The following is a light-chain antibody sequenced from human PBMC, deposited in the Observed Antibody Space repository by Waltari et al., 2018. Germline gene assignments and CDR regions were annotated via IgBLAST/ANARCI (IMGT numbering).Light chain of an antibody. CDR2: LGS. Sequence: EIGRTQSQLSLPVTPGDPAPISCSSSQILLHSNGNNYLDWYLQKPGQSPKLLIYLGSNRASGVPDRFSGSGSGTDFTLKISRVEAEDVGVYYCMQYLTSLWTFGQGTKVDIK. V-gene: IGKV2-28*01. CDR3: MQYLTSLWT. CDR1: QILLHSNGNNY. J-gene: IGKJ1*01.